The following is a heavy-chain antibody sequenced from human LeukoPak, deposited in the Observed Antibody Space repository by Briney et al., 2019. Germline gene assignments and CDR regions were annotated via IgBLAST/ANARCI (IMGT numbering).Heavy chain of an antibody. V-gene: IGHV1-8*01. CDR3: ARGPKKSGPWSYYYYDMDV. CDR2: MNPNSGNT. CDR1: GYTFTSYD. J-gene: IGHJ6*03. Sequence: ASVKVSCKASGYTFTSYDINWVRQATGQGLEWMGWMNPNSGNTGYAQKFQGRVTMTRNTSISTAYMELSSLRSEDTAVYYCARGPKKSGPWSYYYYDMDVWGKGTTVTVSS. D-gene: IGHD2-15*01.